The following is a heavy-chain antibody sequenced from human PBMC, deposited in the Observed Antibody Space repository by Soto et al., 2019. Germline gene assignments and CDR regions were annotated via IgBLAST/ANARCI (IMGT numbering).Heavy chain of an antibody. CDR2: IKPDGGEK. Sequence: GGSLRLSCAASGFTFSTYWMSWVRQAPGKGLEWVANIKPDGGEKWYVDSVRGRFTISRDNAKNSLFLQMNSLRAEDTAVYYCARGDFYDTSGHFSDAFDIWGQGTMVTVSS. CDR1: GFTFSTYW. CDR3: ARGDFYDTSGHFSDAFDI. J-gene: IGHJ3*02. D-gene: IGHD3-22*01. V-gene: IGHV3-7*04.